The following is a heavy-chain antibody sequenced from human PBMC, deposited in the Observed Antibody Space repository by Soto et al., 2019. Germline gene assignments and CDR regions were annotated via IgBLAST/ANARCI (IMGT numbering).Heavy chain of an antibody. V-gene: IGHV1-2*04. J-gene: IGHJ4*02. CDR3: ARDSRNVLLWFGELSPYYFDY. Sequence: ASVKVSCKASGYTFTGYYMHWVRQAPGQGLEWMGWINPNSGGTNYAQKFQGWVTMTRDTSISTAYMELSRLRSDDTAVYYCARDSRNVLLWFGELSPYYFDYWGQGTLVTVSS. D-gene: IGHD3-10*01. CDR2: INPNSGGT. CDR1: GYTFTGYY.